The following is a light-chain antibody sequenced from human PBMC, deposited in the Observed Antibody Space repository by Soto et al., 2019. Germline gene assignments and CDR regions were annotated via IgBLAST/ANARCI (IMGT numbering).Light chain of an antibody. CDR2: GAS. Sequence: EIVLTQSPGTLSLSPGERATLSCRASQSVSSSYLAWYQQKPGQAPRLLIYGASSRATGIADRFSGSGSGTDFTLTISRLEPEYFAVYYCQQYGSSPPYTFGHGTKLEIK. CDR1: QSVSSSY. CDR3: QQYGSSPPYT. J-gene: IGKJ2*01. V-gene: IGKV3-20*01.